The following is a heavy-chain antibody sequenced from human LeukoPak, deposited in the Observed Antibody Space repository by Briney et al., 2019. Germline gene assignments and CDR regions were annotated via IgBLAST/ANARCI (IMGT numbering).Heavy chain of an antibody. CDR3: ARHIEVYDY. J-gene: IGHJ4*02. V-gene: IGHV1-3*04. CDR1: GYPFTRYV. CDR2: INTGNGKT. D-gene: IGHD2-21*01. Sequence: GASVKVSCKASGYPFTRYVIHWVRRAPGQRLEWMGRINTGNGKTEYSPRFQGRVTIARDTSANIAYMELSSLRSEDTAVYYCARHIEVYDYWGQGTLVTVSS.